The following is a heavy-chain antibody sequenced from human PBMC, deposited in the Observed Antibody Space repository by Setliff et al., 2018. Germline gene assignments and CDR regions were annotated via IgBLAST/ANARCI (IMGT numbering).Heavy chain of an antibody. D-gene: IGHD3-3*01. CDR1: GGSISSTIYY. J-gene: IGHJ4*02. CDR3: ARRYNFWSGYLDY. Sequence: PSETLSLTCTVSGGSISSTIYYWGWIRQPPGKGLEWIGEINHSGSTNYNPSLKSRVTISVDTSKNQFSLKLSSVTAADTAVYYCARRYNFWSGYLDYWGQGTLVTVSS. CDR2: INHSGST. V-gene: IGHV4-39*07.